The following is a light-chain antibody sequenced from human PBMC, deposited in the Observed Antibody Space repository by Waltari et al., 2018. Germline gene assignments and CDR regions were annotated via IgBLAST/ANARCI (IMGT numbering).Light chain of an antibody. CDR2: EVT. V-gene: IGLV2-14*01. Sequence: QSALPQPASVSGSPGQPPTISCTGTNSDVGPYAYFPWYQHHPGKAPKLIIYEVTNRPSGVSKRFSGSKSDNTASLTVSGLQAEDEAEYYCCSCSYTPTTTVIFGGGTKLTVL. CDR3: CSCSYTPTTTVI. CDR1: NSDVGPYAY. J-gene: IGLJ2*01.